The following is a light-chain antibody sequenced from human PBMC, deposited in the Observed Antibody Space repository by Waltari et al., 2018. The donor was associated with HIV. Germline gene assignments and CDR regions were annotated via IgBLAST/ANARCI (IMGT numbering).Light chain of an antibody. CDR3: SSYSARGFVV. CDR1: TSDISDFNF. CDR2: EVY. V-gene: IGLV2-14*01. Sequence: SCTGPTSDISDFNFVSWYQQSPGRAPKLIIFEVYSRPSGISDRFSGSKSGVTASLTISALRAEDEADYFCSSYSARGFVVFGGGTKVTVL. J-gene: IGLJ3*02.